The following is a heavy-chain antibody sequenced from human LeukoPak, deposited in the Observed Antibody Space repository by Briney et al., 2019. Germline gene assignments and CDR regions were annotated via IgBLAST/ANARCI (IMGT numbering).Heavy chain of an antibody. CDR3: ARERYSSSWYLITESSGIDY. CDR2: ISGSSSTI. CDR1: GFTFSSYS. Sequence: GGSLRLSCAASGFTFSSYSMNWVRQAPGKGLEWVSYISGSSSTIYYADSVKGRFTISRDNAKNSLYLQMNSLRAEDTAVYYCARERYSSSWYLITESSGIDYWGQGTLVTVSS. V-gene: IGHV3-48*01. J-gene: IGHJ4*02. D-gene: IGHD6-13*01.